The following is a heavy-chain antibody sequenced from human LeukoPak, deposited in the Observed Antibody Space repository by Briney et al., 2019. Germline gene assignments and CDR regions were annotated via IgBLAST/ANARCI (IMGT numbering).Heavy chain of an antibody. CDR1: GFPFSTYT. Sequence: GGSLRLSCAASGFPFSTYTMNWVRQAPGKGLEWVSLITSSSSDAYYADSVKGRFTISRDNAKNSLYLQMNSLRAEDTAVYYCARGKYYYDSTGYYPGGDYWGQGTLVTVSS. CDR3: ARGKYYYDSTGYYPGGDY. V-gene: IGHV3-21*05. CDR2: ITSSSSDA. D-gene: IGHD3-22*01. J-gene: IGHJ4*02.